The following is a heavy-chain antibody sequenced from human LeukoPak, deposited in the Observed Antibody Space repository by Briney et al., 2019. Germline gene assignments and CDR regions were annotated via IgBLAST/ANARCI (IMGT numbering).Heavy chain of an antibody. Sequence: PGGPLRLSCVASGFTFSSYTLHWVRQAPGKGLEWVAVMSYDGSHKFHADSVKGRFTISRDNSKNTLYLQMNSLRAEDTAIYFCARDVGGYAFDYWGQGTLVTVSS. CDR2: MSYDGSHK. J-gene: IGHJ4*02. D-gene: IGHD5-12*01. V-gene: IGHV3-30*04. CDR3: ARDVGGYAFDY. CDR1: GFTFSSYT.